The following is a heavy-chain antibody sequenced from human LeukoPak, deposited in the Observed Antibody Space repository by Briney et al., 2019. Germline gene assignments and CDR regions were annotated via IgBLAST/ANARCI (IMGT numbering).Heavy chain of an antibody. J-gene: IGHJ4*02. D-gene: IGHD3-3*01. V-gene: IGHV3-30*18. CDR1: GFTFSRHG. Sequence: GGSLRLSCAPSGFTFSRHGMHWVRQAPGKGLEWVAIISNDGSRKYYAHSVEGRFTISRDNSKNTLYLQMHSLRAEDTAVYYCAKEFAYYDFWSGYCFDYWGQGTLVTVSS. CDR3: AKEFAYYDFWSGYCFDY. CDR2: ISNDGSRK.